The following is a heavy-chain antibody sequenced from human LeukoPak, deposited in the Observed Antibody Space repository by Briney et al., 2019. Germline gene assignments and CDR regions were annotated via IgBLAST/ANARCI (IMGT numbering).Heavy chain of an antibody. CDR1: GGSISSYY. CDR3: ARAIVGAQSSYYYYYMDV. D-gene: IGHD1-26*01. J-gene: IGHJ6*03. V-gene: IGHV4-59*12. Sequence: SETLSLTCTVSGGSISSYYWSWIRQPPGKGLEWIGYIYYSGSTNYNPSLKSRVTISVDTSKNQFSLKLSSVTAADTAVYYCARAIVGAQSSYYYYYMDVRGKGTTVTVSS. CDR2: IYYSGST.